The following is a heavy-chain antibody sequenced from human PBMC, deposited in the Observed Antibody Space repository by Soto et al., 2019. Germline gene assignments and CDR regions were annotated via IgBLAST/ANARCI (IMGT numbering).Heavy chain of an antibody. V-gene: IGHV3-33*01. J-gene: IGHJ5*02. CDR3: ARDGERIAVAVKHWFDP. Sequence: QVQLVESGGGVVQPGRSLRLSCAASGFTFSSYGMHWVRQAPGKGLEWVAVIWYDGSNKYYADSVKGRFTISRDNSKNTLYLQMNSLRAEDTAVYYCARDGERIAVAVKHWFDPWGQGTLVTVSS. CDR2: IWYDGSNK. D-gene: IGHD6-19*01. CDR1: GFTFSSYG.